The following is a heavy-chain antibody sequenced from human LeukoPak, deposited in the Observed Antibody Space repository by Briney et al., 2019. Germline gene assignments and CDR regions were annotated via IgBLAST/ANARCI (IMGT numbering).Heavy chain of an antibody. CDR1: GFTFSSYG. D-gene: IGHD2/OR15-2a*01. CDR3: AKEGEIAKFYGYFDY. CDR2: IRYDGSNK. J-gene: IGHJ4*02. V-gene: IGHV3-30*02. Sequence: PGGSLRLSCAASGFTFSSYGMHWVRQAPGKGLEWVAFIRYDGSNKYYADSVKGRFTISRDNSKNTLYLQMNSLRAEDTAVYYCAKEGEIAKFYGYFDYRGQGTLVTVSS.